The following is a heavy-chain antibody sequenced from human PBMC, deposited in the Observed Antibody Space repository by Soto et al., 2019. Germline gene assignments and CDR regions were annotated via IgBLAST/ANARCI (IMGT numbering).Heavy chain of an antibody. Sequence: GGSLRLSCAASGFTFSSYSMNWVRQAPGKGLEWVSSISSSSSYIYYADSVKGRFTISRDNAKNSLYLQMNGLRAEDTAVYYCAREGQWLPRGVFDYWGQGTLVTVSS. D-gene: IGHD6-19*01. J-gene: IGHJ4*02. V-gene: IGHV3-21*01. CDR2: ISSSSSYI. CDR1: GFTFSSYS. CDR3: AREGQWLPRGVFDY.